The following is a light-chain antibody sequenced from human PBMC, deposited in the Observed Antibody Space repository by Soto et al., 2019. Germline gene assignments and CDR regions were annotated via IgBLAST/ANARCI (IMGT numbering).Light chain of an antibody. CDR1: HSVSSSS. J-gene: IGKJ1*01. CDR3: QQYGRSQT. V-gene: IGKV3-20*01. Sequence: EIVLTQSPGTLSLSPGERATLFCRACHSVSSSSLAWYQQKPGQAPTLLIYGATTRATGIPDRFSGSGSGTDFTLTISRLEPEDFAVYYCQQYGRSQTFGQGTKVEIK. CDR2: GAT.